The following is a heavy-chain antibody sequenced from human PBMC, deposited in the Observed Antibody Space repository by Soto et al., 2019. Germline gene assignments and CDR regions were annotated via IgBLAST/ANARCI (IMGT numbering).Heavy chain of an antibody. V-gene: IGHV3-23*01. D-gene: IGHD6-25*01. CDR2: ISGSGGST. CDR1: GFTFSSYA. J-gene: IGHJ3*02. CDR3: AKDLRHSSGKCAFDI. Sequence: GGSLRLSCAASGFTFSSYAMSWVRQAPGKGLEWVSAISGSGGSTYYADSVKGRFTISRDNSKNTLYLQMNSLRAEDTALYYCAKDLRHSSGKCAFDIWGQGTMVTVSS.